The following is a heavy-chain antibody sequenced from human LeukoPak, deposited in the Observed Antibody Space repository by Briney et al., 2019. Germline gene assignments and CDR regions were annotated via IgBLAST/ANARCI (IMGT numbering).Heavy chain of an antibody. V-gene: IGHV1-69*13. J-gene: IGHJ5*02. CDR2: IIPIFGTA. CDR1: GGTFSSYA. Sequence: ASVKVSCKASGGTFSSYAISWVRQAPGQGLEWMGGIIPIFGTANYAQKFQGRVTITADESTSTAYMELSSLRSEDTAVYYCARDRKDTAMVMGFDPWGQGTLVTVSS. D-gene: IGHD5-18*01. CDR3: ARDRKDTAMVMGFDP.